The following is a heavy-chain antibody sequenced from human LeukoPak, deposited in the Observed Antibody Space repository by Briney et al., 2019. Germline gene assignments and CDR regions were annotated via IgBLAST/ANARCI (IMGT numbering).Heavy chain of an antibody. Sequence: ASVKVSCKASGYTFTSYGISWVRQAPGQGLEWMGWISAYNGNTNYAQKLQGRVTMTTDTSTSTAYMELSRLRSDDTAVYWCARARYSTRWQSDFDYWGQGTLVTVSS. D-gene: IGHD6-13*01. CDR2: ISAYNGNT. CDR3: ARARYSTRWQSDFDY. J-gene: IGHJ4*02. V-gene: IGHV1-18*01. CDR1: GYTFTSYG.